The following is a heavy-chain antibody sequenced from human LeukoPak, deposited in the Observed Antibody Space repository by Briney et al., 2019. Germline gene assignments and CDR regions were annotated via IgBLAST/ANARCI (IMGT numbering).Heavy chain of an antibody. Sequence: PGGSLRLSRAASLLSHSNSDMNWVRPAPGKGLEGVSYISRTRSHIYYADSLSGRFTISRDNANNSLYLKMDSLRGEDTAVYYCATDDAATARASGMDVWGKGTRVTVSS. J-gene: IGHJ6*04. V-gene: IGHV3-21*01. D-gene: IGHD6-6*01. CDR3: ATDDAATARASGMDV. CDR2: ISRTRSHI. CDR1: LLSHSNSD.